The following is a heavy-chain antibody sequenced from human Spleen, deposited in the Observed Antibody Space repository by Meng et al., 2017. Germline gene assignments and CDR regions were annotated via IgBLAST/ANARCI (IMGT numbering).Heavy chain of an antibody. D-gene: IGHD3-9*01. CDR2: IYYSGST. CDR1: GGSFSDYY. Sequence: QVRLQSWGAGLLKPSETLSLTGVVSGGSFSDYYWSWIRQPPGKGLEWIGYIYYSGSTNYNPSLKSRVTISVDTSKNQFSLKLSSVTAADTAVYYCARDYDILTGLGGFDPWGQGTLVTVSS. J-gene: IGHJ5*02. CDR3: ARDYDILTGLGGFDP. V-gene: IGHV4-59*01.